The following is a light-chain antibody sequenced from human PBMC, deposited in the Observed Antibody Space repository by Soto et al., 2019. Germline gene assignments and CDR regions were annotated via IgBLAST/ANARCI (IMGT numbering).Light chain of an antibody. V-gene: IGKV1-39*01. CDR3: QQSYITPPIT. Sequence: QGTQSPSSLSASVRDRVTINCRASPSLSSYLNWYQQKPGKAPKILIYAASSLQSGVPSRFSGSGSGTDFTLTISSLQPEDFATYYCQQSYITPPITFGQGTRLEIK. CDR2: AAS. CDR1: PSLSSY. J-gene: IGKJ5*01.